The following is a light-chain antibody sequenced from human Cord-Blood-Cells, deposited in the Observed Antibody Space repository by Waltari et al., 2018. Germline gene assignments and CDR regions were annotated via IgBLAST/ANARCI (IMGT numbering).Light chain of an antibody. J-gene: IGLJ1*01. CDR1: SSDVGSYNL. CDR2: EVS. Sequence: QSALTQPASVSGSPGQSLTISCTGTSSDVGSYNLVSWYQPHPGKAPNLMIYEVSKRPSGFSNRFSGSKSGNTASLTISGLQAEDEADYYCCSYAGSSTYVFGTGTKVTVL. CDR3: CSYAGSSTYV. V-gene: IGLV2-23*02.